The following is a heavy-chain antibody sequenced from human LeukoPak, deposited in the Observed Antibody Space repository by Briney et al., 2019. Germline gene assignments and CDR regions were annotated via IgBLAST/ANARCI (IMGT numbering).Heavy chain of an antibody. J-gene: IGHJ3*02. Sequence: SETLSLTCTVSGGSISSYYWTWLRQPPGKGLEWVGYISYSGNTNHNPSLKSRVTMSVDTSKSQFSLKLNSVTAANTAVYYCACLSSNGRRAFDIWGQGTMVTVSS. D-gene: IGHD2-8*01. CDR1: GGSISSYY. CDR3: ACLSSNGRRAFDI. V-gene: IGHV4-59*08. CDR2: ISYSGNT.